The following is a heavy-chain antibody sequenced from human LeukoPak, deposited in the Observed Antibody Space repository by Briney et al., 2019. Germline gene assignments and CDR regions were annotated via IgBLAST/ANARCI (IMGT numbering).Heavy chain of an antibody. CDR2: IYHSGST. CDR3: TRRYYDFWSGYYVDY. V-gene: IGHV4-38-2*01. Sequence: SETLSLTCAVSGYSISSGYYWGWIRQPPGKGLEWIGSIYHSGSTYYNPSLKSRVTISVDTSKNQFSLKLSSVTAADTAVYYCTRRYYDFWSGYYVDYRGQGTLVTVSS. CDR1: GYSISSGYY. J-gene: IGHJ4*02. D-gene: IGHD3-3*01.